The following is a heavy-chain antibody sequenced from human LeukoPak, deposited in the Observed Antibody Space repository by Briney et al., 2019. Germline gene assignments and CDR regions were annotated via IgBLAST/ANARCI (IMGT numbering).Heavy chain of an antibody. V-gene: IGHV7-4-1*02. CDR2: INSETGNP. CDR1: GYTFTTYG. D-gene: IGHD2-2*01. J-gene: IGHJ4*02. Sequence: ASAKLSCQVSGYTFTTYGMNWVRQAPGQGLEWMGWINSETGNPTYAQGFTGRIVFSLDTSVSTAYLQISSLKAEDAAVYYCAKQGPGYCGSTRCYGIGHWGQGTLVTVS. CDR3: AKQGPGYCGSTRCYGIGH.